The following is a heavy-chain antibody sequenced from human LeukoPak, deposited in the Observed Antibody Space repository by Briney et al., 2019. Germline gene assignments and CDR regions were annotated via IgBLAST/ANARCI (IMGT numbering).Heavy chain of an antibody. CDR2: IIPIFGTA. J-gene: IGHJ4*02. V-gene: IGHV1-69*13. CDR1: GGTFSSYA. CDR3: ARDRDSSGYYYNFDY. Sequence: SVKVSCKASGGTFSSYAISWVRQAPGQGLEWMGGIIPIFGTANYAQKFQGRVTITADESTSTAYMELSSLRSEDTAMYYCARDRDSSGYYYNFDYWGQGTLVTVSS. D-gene: IGHD3-22*01.